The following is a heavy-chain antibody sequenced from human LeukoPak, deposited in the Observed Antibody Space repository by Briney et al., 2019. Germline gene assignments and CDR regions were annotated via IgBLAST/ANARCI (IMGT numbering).Heavy chain of an antibody. CDR3: AKPPQWLAKESYFDY. D-gene: IGHD6-19*01. CDR2: ISYDGSNK. CDR1: GFTFSSYG. Sequence: GGSLRLSCAASGFTFSSYGMHWVRQAPGKGLEWVAVISYDGSNKYYADSVKGRFTISRDNSKDTLYLQMNSRRAEDTAVYYCAKPPQWLAKESYFDYWGQGTLVTVPS. V-gene: IGHV3-30*18. J-gene: IGHJ4*02.